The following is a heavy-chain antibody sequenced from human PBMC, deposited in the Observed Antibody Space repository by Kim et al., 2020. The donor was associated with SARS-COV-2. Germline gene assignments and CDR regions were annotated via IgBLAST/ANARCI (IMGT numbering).Heavy chain of an antibody. V-gene: IGHV3-7*01. CDR2: IKQDGSEK. J-gene: IGHJ4*02. CDR3: ARDLLFGGVISDY. CDR1: GFTFSNYW. Sequence: GGSLRLSCAASGFTFSNYWMSWVRQTPGKGLEWVANIKQDGSEKKYVDSVKGRFTISRDNAKNSMYLQMNSLGAEDTAVYYCARDLLFGGVISDYWGQGTRVTVSS. D-gene: IGHD3-16*01.